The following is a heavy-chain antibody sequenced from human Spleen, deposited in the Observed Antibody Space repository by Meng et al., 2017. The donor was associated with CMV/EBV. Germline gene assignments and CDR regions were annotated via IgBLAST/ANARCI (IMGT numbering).Heavy chain of an antibody. V-gene: IGHV1-69*05. Sequence: SVKVSCKASGYTFTSYAMNWVRQAPGQGLEWMGGIIPIFGTANYAQKFQGRVTITTDESTSTAYMELSSLRSEDTAVYYCARGVTIFGVVTPFSGMDVWGQGTTVTVSS. CDR2: IIPIFGTA. D-gene: IGHD3-3*01. CDR1: GYTFTSYA. CDR3: ARGVTIFGVVTPFSGMDV. J-gene: IGHJ6*02.